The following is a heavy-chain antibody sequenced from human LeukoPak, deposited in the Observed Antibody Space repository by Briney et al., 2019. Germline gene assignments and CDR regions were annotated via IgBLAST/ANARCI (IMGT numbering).Heavy chain of an antibody. CDR3: ARAYYYDSSGYYPFDY. V-gene: IGHV3-53*01. Sequence: PGGSLRLPCAASGFTVSSNYMSWVRQAPGKGLEWVSVIYSGGSTYYADSVKGRFTISRDNSKNTLYLQMNSLRAEDTAVYYCARAYYYDSSGYYPFDYWGQGTLVTVSS. D-gene: IGHD3-22*01. CDR1: GFTVSSNY. CDR2: IYSGGST. J-gene: IGHJ4*02.